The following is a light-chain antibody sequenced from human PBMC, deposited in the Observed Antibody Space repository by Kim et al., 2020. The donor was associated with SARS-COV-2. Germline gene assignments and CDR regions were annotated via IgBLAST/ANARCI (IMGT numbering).Light chain of an antibody. CDR2: GKN. J-gene: IGLJ3*02. CDR1: SFRNFY. Sequence: GQTGRITCQGDSFRNFYASWYQQRPGQAPVLVIYGKNNRPSGIPDRFSGSSSGNTASLTITGAQAEDEADYYCNSRDSSGDDWVFGGGTQVTVL. V-gene: IGLV3-19*01. CDR3: NSRDSSGDDWV.